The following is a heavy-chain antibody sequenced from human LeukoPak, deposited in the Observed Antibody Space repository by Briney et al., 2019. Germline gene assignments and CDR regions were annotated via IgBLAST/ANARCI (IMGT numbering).Heavy chain of an antibody. CDR3: ARAHYGSGSPFSY. CDR2: IIPILGVT. CDR1: GSTYA. V-gene: IGHV1-69*10. D-gene: IGHD3-10*01. Sequence: SVKVSCKTSGSTYAINWVRQAPGQGLGWMGWIIPILGVTNYAQQFQGRVTITADKSTNTAYMELSSLRSEDTAVYYCARAHYGSGSPFSYWGQGTLVTVSS. J-gene: IGHJ4*02.